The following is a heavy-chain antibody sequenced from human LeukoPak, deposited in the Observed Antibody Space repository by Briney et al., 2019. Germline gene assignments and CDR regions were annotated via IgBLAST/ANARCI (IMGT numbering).Heavy chain of an antibody. CDR3: ARVGTTVSHFDY. CDR1: GYTFTGYY. V-gene: IGHV1-2*02. Sequence: ASVKVSCKASGYTFTGYYMHWVRQAPGQGLEWMGWINPNSGGTNYAQKLQGRVTMTTDTSASTAYMELRSLRSDDTAVYYCARVGTTVSHFDYWGQGTLVTVSS. J-gene: IGHJ4*02. CDR2: INPNSGGT. D-gene: IGHD4-17*01.